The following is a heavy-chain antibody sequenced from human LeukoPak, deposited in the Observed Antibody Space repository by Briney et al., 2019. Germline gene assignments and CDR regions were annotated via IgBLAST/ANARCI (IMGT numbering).Heavy chain of an antibody. V-gene: IGHV5-51*01. CDR1: GYTFTNYW. Sequence: PGEPLEISFQGPGYTFTNYWIGWVPQLPGKGLEGLGIIYPGDSDSRYSPFFQGQVTISVDKSINTAYLQWRSLKDSDSAMYYCARHLKPTDSSGLYYDYGMDVWGQGTTVTVSS. D-gene: IGHD3-22*01. J-gene: IGHJ6*02. CDR3: ARHLKPTDSSGLYYDYGMDV. CDR2: IYPGDSDS.